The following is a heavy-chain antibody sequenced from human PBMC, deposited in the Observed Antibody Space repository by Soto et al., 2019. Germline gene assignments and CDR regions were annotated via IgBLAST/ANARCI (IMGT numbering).Heavy chain of an antibody. Sequence: PSGTLSLTCAVSGGSISSGSYSWTWIRQPPGKGLEWIGHIYDSGSTYYNPSLKSRVTLSVDRSKNQFSLNLSSVTAADTAVYYCASSQAGAPTTEDVHWGQGTLVTVSS. V-gene: IGHV4-30-2*01. CDR3: ASSQAGAPTTEDVH. CDR1: GGSISSGSYS. CDR2: IYDSGST. J-gene: IGHJ4*02. D-gene: IGHD1-1*01.